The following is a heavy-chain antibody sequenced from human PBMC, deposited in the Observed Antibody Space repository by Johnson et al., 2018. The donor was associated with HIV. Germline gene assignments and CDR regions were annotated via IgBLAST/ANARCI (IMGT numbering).Heavy chain of an antibody. Sequence: QVQLVESGGGVVQPGRSLRLSCAASGFTFRTYAMHWVRQAPGKGLEWVAVISSDGTNKYYADSVKGRFTISRDNSKNTLYLQMNSLRAEDTAVFYCARAVIVELPAGAFDIWGPGTVVTVSS. V-gene: IGHV3-30*04. CDR1: GFTFRTYA. CDR2: ISSDGTNK. D-gene: IGHD2-2*01. J-gene: IGHJ3*02. CDR3: ARAVIVELPAGAFDI.